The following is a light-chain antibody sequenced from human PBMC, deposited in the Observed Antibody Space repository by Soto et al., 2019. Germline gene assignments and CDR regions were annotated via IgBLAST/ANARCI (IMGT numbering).Light chain of an antibody. Sequence: AIRMTQSPSPFSASTGDRVTITCRASQGISSYLAWYQQKPGKPPKLLTYGSTTLQSGTPSRFSGSGSGTDFTLTIGGLQTADFATYYCPQYYSYPHAFGQGTKVEIK. CDR1: QGISSY. V-gene: IGKV1-8*01. CDR2: GST. CDR3: PQYYSYPHA. J-gene: IGKJ1*01.